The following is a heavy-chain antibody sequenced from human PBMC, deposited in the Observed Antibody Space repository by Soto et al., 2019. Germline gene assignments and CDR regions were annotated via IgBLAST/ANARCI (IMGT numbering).Heavy chain of an antibody. CDR2: IYWDDDK. J-gene: IGHJ5*02. CDR1: GFSLSTSEVG. V-gene: IGHV2-5*02. Sequence: QITLKESGPPLVKPTQTLTLTCAFSGFSLSTSEVGVGWIRQPPGKALQWLALIYWDDDKRCRPSQKSRLTSTETTSKDQGDNTVTNKQPVETAAYNCIHSAGIAVTTNCFDPWGQGTLVTVSS. D-gene: IGHD6-19*01. CDR3: IHSAGIAVTTNCFDP.